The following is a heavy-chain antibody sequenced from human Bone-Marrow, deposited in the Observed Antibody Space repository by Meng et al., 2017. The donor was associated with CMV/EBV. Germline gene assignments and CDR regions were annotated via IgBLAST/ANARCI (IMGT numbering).Heavy chain of an antibody. CDR3: VRWVVDVGCLDY. Sequence: GESLKISCVVSGFTVSSNYMSWVRQAPGKGLEWVSVLFSGGTTTYGDPVKGRFTISRDNSKNTLFLQMNSLRAEDTTVYYCVRWVVDVGCLDYWGQGVLVTVSS. V-gene: IGHV3-53*01. CDR1: GFTVSSNY. CDR2: LFSGGTT. J-gene: IGHJ4*02. D-gene: IGHD2-15*01.